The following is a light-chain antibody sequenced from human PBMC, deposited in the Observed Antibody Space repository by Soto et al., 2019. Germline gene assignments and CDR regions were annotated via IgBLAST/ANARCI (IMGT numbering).Light chain of an antibody. J-gene: IGLJ3*02. CDR1: SSDVGGYNY. Sequence: QSVLTQPPSASGSPGQSVIISCTGTSSDVGGYNYVSWYQQHPGKAPKVMIYEVTKRPSGVHDRFSGSKLGNTASLTVSGLQAEDEADYYCSAYAGSNNLVFGGGTKLTVL. CDR2: EVT. V-gene: IGLV2-8*01. CDR3: SAYAGSNNLV.